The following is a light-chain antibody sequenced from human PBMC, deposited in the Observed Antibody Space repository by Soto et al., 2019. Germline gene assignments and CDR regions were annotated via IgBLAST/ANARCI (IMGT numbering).Light chain of an antibody. J-gene: IGKJ5*01. V-gene: IGKV3-11*01. CDR2: DAS. CDR3: QQRTNWPSST. Sequence: EIVLTQSPATLSLSPGERATLSCRASQSVSSYLAWYQHKPGQAPRLLIHDASNRATGIPARFSGSGSGTDFTLTISSLEAEDFAVYYCQQRTNWPSSTFGHETRLEIK. CDR1: QSVSSY.